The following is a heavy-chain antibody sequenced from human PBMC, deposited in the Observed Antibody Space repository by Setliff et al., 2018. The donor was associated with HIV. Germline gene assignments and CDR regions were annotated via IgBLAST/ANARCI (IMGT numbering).Heavy chain of an antibody. D-gene: IGHD2-15*01. Sequence: SETLSLTCDVSGFSISSRYYWGWIRQSPGKGLEWIGNIYHSGSTNYNPSLKGRVTISVDTSKNQFSLKLSSVTAADTAVYYCARVRPSPGCSGGSCFPKYYYYYMDVWGKGTTVTVSS. CDR1: GFSISSRYY. V-gene: IGHV4-38-2*01. CDR3: ARVRPSPGCSGGSCFPKYYYYYMDV. J-gene: IGHJ6*03. CDR2: IYHSGST.